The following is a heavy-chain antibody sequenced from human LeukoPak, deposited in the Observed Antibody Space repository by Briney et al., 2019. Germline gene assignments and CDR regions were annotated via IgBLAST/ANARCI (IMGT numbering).Heavy chain of an antibody. CDR1: GYTFTSYG. CDR3: ARDQGYVLYN. CDR2: ISGYNTNT. Sequence: ASVKVSCKASGYTFTSYGFSWVRQAPGQGLEWMGWISGYNTNTNYAQNFQGRVTMTTDTPTSTAYMELRNLRSDDAAVYYCARDQGYVLYNWGQGTLVTVSS. J-gene: IGHJ4*02. V-gene: IGHV1-18*01. D-gene: IGHD5-12*01.